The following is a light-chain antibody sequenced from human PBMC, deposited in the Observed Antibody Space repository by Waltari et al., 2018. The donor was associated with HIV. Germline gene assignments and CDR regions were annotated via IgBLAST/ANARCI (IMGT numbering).Light chain of an antibody. CDR1: SSDVGGYNY. CDR3: CSYAGSYGYV. CDR2: DVS. V-gene: IGLV2-11*01. Sequence: QSALTQPRSVSGSPGQSVTISCTGTSSDVGGYNYVSWYQQHPGKAPQLMICDVSKRPSGVPDRVSGSKAGNTASLTISGLQAEDEADYYCCSYAGSYGYVFGTGTKVTVL. J-gene: IGLJ1*01.